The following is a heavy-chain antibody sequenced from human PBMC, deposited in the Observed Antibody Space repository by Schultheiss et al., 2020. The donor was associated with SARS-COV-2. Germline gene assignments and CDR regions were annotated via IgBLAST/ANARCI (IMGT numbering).Heavy chain of an antibody. D-gene: IGHD3-3*01. CDR1: GFTFSSYA. V-gene: IGHV3-30-3*01. CDR3: AKDLREETYDFCSVYWVWNAFDI. CDR2: ISYDGSNK. Sequence: GGSLRLSCAASGFTFSSYAMHWVRQAPGKGLEWVAVISYDGSNKYYADSVKGRFTISRDNSKNTLYLQMNSLRAEDTAVYYCAKDLREETYDFCSVYWVWNAFDIWGQGTMVTVAS. J-gene: IGHJ3*02.